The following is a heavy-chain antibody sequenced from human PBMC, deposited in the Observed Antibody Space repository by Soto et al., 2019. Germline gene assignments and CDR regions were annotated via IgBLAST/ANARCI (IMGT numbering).Heavy chain of an antibody. CDR3: AAISIAAAEFDY. V-gene: IGHV1-58*02. J-gene: IGHJ4*02. D-gene: IGHD6-13*01. CDR1: GFTFTSSA. CDR2: IVVGSGNT. Sequence: SVKVSCKASGFTFTSSAMQWVRQARGQRLEWIGWIVVGSGNTNYAQKFQERVTITRDMSTSTAYMELSSLRSEDTAVYYCAAISIAAAEFDYWGQGTLVTVSS.